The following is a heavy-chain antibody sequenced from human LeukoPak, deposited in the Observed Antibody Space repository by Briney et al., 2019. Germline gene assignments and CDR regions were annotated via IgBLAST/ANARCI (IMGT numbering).Heavy chain of an antibody. CDR1: GGTFSSYA. V-gene: IGHV1-69*13. CDR3: ARDPVYYYYGMDV. J-gene: IGHJ6*02. Sequence: ASVKVSCKASGGTFSSYAISWVRQAPGQGLEWMGGIIPIFGTANYAQKFQGRVTITADESTSTAYMELSRLRSDDTAVYYCARDPVYYYYGMDVWGQGTTVTVSS. CDR2: IIPIFGTA.